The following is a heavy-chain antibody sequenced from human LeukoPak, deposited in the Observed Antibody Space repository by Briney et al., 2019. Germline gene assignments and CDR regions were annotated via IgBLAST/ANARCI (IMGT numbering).Heavy chain of an antibody. CDR1: GGSFSSYY. CDR3: ARGATRYSGSYRPKYFDY. Sequence: SETLSLTCAVYGGSFSSYYWSWIRQPPGKGLEWIGYIYYSGSTNYNPSLKSRVTISVDTSKNQFSLKLSSVTAADTAVYYCARGATRYSGSYRPKYFDYWGQGTLVTVSS. V-gene: IGHV4-59*12. CDR2: IYYSGST. D-gene: IGHD1-26*01. J-gene: IGHJ4*02.